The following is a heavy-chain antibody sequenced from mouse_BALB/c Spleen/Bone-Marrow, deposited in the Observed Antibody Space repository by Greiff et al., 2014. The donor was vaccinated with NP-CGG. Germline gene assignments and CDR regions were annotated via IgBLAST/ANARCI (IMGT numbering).Heavy chain of an antibody. CDR3: TREVRRYAMDY. V-gene: IGHV1S22*01. CDR2: IYPGSGST. D-gene: IGHD2-14*01. CDR1: GYTFTSYW. Sequence: QSGSELVRPGASVKLSCKASGYTFTSYWMHWVKQRPGQGLEWIGNIYPGSGSTNYDEKFKSKATLTVDTSSSSAYMQLSSLTSEDSAVYYCTREVRRYAMDYWGQGTSVTVSS. J-gene: IGHJ4*01.